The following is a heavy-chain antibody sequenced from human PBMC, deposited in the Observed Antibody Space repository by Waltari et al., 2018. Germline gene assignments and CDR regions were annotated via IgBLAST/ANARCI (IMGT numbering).Heavy chain of an antibody. CDR3: ARESWEWELPL. CDR2: IYYSGST. CDR1: GGSISSSRYY. Sequence: QLQLQESGPGLVKPSETLSLTCIVSGGSISSSRYYWGWIRQPPGKGLEWIGSIYYSGSTYYNPSLKSRVTISVDTSKNQFSLKLSSVTAADTAVYYCARESWEWELPLWGQGTLVTVSS. J-gene: IGHJ4*02. D-gene: IGHD1-26*01. V-gene: IGHV4-39*02.